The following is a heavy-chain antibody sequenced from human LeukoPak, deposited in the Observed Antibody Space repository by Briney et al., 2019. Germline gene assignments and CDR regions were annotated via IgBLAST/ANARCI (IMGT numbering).Heavy chain of an antibody. D-gene: IGHD6-19*01. J-gene: IGHJ4*02. Sequence: SETLSLTCAVYGGSFSGYYWSWIRQPPGKGLEWIGEINHSGSTNYNPSLKSRVTISVDTSKNQFSLKLSSLTAADTAVYYCARGQDSSGWFGTLNYWGQGTLVTVSS. V-gene: IGHV4-34*01. CDR3: ARGQDSSGWFGTLNY. CDR1: GGSFSGYY. CDR2: INHSGST.